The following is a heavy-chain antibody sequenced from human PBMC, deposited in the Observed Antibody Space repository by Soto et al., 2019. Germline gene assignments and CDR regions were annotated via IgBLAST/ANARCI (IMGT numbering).Heavy chain of an antibody. V-gene: IGHV3-30*18. Sequence: QVQLVESGGGVVQPGRSLRLSCAASGFTFRSYGMHWVRQAPGKGLEWVAVISYDGSIKYYADSVKGRFTISRDNSRNTLYLQMNRLRAEDTAVYYCAKVGPSSGSFTTNYFDYWGQGTLVTVSS. D-gene: IGHD1-26*01. CDR3: AKVGPSSGSFTTNYFDY. CDR2: ISYDGSIK. J-gene: IGHJ4*02. CDR1: GFTFRSYG.